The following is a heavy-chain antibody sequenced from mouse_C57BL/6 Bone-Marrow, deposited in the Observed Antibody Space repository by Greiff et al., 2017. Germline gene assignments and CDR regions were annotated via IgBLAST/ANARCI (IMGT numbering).Heavy chain of an antibody. Sequence: QVQLKQSGAELARPGASVKLSCKASGYTFTSYGISWVKQRTGQGLEWIGEIYPRSGNTYYNEKFKGKATLTADKSSSTAYMELRSLTSEDSAVYFCASGSKFAYWGQGTLVTVSA. CDR3: ASGSKFAY. CDR1: GYTFTSYG. J-gene: IGHJ3*01. CDR2: IYPRSGNT. V-gene: IGHV1-81*01. D-gene: IGHD1-1*01.